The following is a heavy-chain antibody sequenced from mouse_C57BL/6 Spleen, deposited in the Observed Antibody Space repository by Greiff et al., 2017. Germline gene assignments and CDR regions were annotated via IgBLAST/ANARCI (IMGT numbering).Heavy chain of an antibody. V-gene: IGHV10-1*01. D-gene: IGHD2-4*01. CDR2: IRSKSNNYAT. Sequence: EVKLVESGGGLVQPKGSLKLSCAASGFSFNTYAMNWVRQAPGKGLEWVARIRSKSNNYATYYADSVKDRFTISRDDSESMLYLQMNNLKTEDTAMYYCVRHVYYDYDAWYFDVWGTGTTVTVSS. CDR3: VRHVYYDYDAWYFDV. CDR1: GFSFNTYA. J-gene: IGHJ1*03.